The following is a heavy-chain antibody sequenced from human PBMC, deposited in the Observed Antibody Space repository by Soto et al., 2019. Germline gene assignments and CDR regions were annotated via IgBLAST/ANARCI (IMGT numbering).Heavy chain of an antibody. CDR1: GYTFNTYW. V-gene: IGHV5-51*01. D-gene: IGHD2-21*01. CDR3: ARHKLWKATINNDAFDV. Sequence: GESLKISCKGSGYTFNTYWIGWVRQMPGKGLEWMGFIYPGDSDTTYSPSFQGQVTISVDKSISTAYLQWSSLKVSDTAIYYCARHKLWKATINNDAFDVWGQGTKVTVSS. CDR2: IYPGDSDT. J-gene: IGHJ3*01.